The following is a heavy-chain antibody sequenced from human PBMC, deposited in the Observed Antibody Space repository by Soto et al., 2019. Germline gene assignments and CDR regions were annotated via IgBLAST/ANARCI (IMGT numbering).Heavy chain of an antibody. V-gene: IGHV3-74*01. CDR1: GFTFSSYW. Sequence: EVQLVESGGGLVQPGGSLRLSCAASGFTFSSYWMHWVRQAPGKGLVWVSRINSDGSSTSYSDSVKRQFTISRDNAKNTLYLQMNSLRAEDTAVYYCARDGTYDILTVYSSLSSGMDVWGQGTTVTVSS. CDR2: INSDGSST. CDR3: ARDGTYDILTVYSSLSSGMDV. D-gene: IGHD3-9*01. J-gene: IGHJ6*01.